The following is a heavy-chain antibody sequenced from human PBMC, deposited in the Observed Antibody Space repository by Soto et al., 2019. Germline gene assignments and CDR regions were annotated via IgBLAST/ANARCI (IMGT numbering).Heavy chain of an antibody. CDR3: AKLEADSYRTDH. V-gene: IGHV3-23*01. Sequence: ASSLRLSCAASGFTFSNSAMTWVLQALGKGPEWVSSIGRTNNTHYADSVKGRFAISRDNSQNTLYLQMNSRTAEDTAVYFCAKLEADSYRTDHWGQGTLVTVSS. CDR2: IGRTNNT. J-gene: IGHJ4*02. D-gene: IGHD3-16*02. CDR1: GFTFSNSA.